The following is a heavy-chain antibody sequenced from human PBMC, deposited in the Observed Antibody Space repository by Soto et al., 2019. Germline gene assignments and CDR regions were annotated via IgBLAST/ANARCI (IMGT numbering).Heavy chain of an antibody. D-gene: IGHD6-19*01. V-gene: IGHV3-15*07. Sequence: EVQLVESGGGLVKPGGSLRLSCVASGFVFNGAWMNWVRQAPGTGLEWVGRIKSGSSVGATDYAAPVRGRFSISRGYSKNTVYLPMSSLKTEDSAVSYCTSLAVTPLPPWGPGTLVTVSS. J-gene: IGHJ5*02. CDR1: GFVFNGAW. CDR2: IKSGSSVGAT. CDR3: TSLAVTPLPP.